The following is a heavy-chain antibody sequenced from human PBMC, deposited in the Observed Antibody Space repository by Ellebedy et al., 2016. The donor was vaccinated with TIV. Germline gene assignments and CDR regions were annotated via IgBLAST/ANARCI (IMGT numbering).Heavy chain of an antibody. V-gene: IGHV4-4*07. J-gene: IGHJ4*02. D-gene: IGHD2-15*01. CDR3: ARDCSGGTCFSGGVDF. CDR1: GNSLSSSY. Sequence: SETLSLTXAVSGNSLSSSYWSSIRQPAGRGLEWIGRVYFDGHSNYNPSLQSRVTLSVDTSNNQFSLRLTSVTAADSAIYYCARDCSGGTCFSGGVDFWGQGILVTVSS. CDR2: VYFDGHS.